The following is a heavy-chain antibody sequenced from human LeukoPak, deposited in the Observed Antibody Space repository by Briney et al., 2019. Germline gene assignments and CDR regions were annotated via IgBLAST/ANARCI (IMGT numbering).Heavy chain of an antibody. CDR2: INHSGTT. CDR1: GGSFSDYF. D-gene: IGHD2-2*01. J-gene: IGHJ3*02. Sequence: SETLSLTCAVYGGSFSDYFWSWIRQPPGKGLEWIGEINHSGTTNYNPSLKSRVIISIDTSKNQFSLKLNSLTAADTAVYYCARGYCTSTSCYPPDAFDIWGQGTTVTVSS. V-gene: IGHV4-34*01. CDR3: ARGYCTSTSCYPPDAFDI.